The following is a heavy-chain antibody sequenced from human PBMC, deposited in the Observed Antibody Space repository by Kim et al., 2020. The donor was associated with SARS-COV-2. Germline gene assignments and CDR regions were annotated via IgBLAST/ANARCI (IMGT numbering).Heavy chain of an antibody. D-gene: IGHD6-25*01. Sequence: SETLSLTCTISGGSISNYYWTWVRQPPGKGLEWIGYIYSSGTTKYNPSLKSRVTMSVDTSKNQFSLQFTSVTAADTAVYYCARDAPASSFDDFWGQGVLV. CDR2: IYSSGTT. V-gene: IGHV4-59*01. J-gene: IGHJ4*03. CDR3: ARDAPASSFDDF. CDR1: GGSISNYY.